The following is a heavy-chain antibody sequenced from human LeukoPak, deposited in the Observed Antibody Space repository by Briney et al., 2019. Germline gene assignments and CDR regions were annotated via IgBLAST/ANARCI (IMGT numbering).Heavy chain of an antibody. CDR2: VSSDGGST. J-gene: IGHJ4*02. D-gene: IGHD3-22*01. CDR1: GFTFSKFP. V-gene: IGHV3-64D*09. Sequence: GGSLRLSCSASGFTFSKFPMHWAPQAPAKGLEYVSAVSSDGGSTYYADSVRGRFTNARDNSKNTLSLQMGSVRAEDTAVYYCVKAILFGSIFYYADWGQGTLVTVSS. CDR3: VKAILFGSIFYYAD.